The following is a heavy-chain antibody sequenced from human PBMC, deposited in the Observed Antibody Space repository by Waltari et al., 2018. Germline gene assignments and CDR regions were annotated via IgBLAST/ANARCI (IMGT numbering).Heavy chain of an antibody. CDR1: GFTFSSYE. CDR2: ISSSGSTI. CDR3: ARDPITMMRGVLGPQFLPTGFDY. Sequence: EVQLVESGGGLVQPGGSLRLSCAASGFTFSSYEMNWVRQAPGKGLEWVSYISSSGSTIYYADAAKGRFTISRDNAKNSLYLQMNSLRAEDTAVYYWARDPITMMRGVLGPQFLPTGFDYWGQGTLVTVSS. V-gene: IGHV3-48*03. D-gene: IGHD3-10*01. J-gene: IGHJ4*02.